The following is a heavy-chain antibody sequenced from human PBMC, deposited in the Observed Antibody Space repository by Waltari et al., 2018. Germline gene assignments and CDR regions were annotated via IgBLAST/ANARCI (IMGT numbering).Heavy chain of an antibody. J-gene: IGHJ4*01. D-gene: IGHD3-16*01. CDR3: AKQKTGGANDF. CDR1: GLHFHMST. Sequence: EVHLVESGGGLVQPGGSLKISCAASGLHFHMSTIHWVRQAPGKGLEWIGRIRSKINNDATAYGASVKDRFSISRDDSRNTAFLEMNSLKTDDSAVYYCAKQKTGGANDFWGQGTLVTVST. CDR2: IRSKINNDAT. V-gene: IGHV3-73*02.